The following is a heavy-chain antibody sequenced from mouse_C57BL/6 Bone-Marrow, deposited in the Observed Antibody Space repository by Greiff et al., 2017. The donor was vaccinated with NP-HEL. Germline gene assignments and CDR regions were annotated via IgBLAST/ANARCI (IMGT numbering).Heavy chain of an antibody. D-gene: IGHD1-1*01. CDR3: ARGVYGPYYAMDY. CDR2: INPNNGGT. Sequence: VKQSHGKSLEWIGDINPNNGGTSYNQKFKGKATLTVDKSSSTAYMELRSLTSEDSAVYYCARGVYGPYYAMDYWGQGTSVTVSS. J-gene: IGHJ4*01. V-gene: IGHV1-26*01.